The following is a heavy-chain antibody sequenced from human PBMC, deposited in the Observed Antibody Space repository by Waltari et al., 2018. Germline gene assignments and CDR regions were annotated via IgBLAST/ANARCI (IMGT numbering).Heavy chain of an antibody. CDR2: INHSGST. Sequence: QVQLQQWGAGLLKPSETLSLTCAVYGGSFSGYYWSWIRQPPGKGLEWIGEINHSGSTNYNPSLKSRVTISVDTSKNQFSLKLSSVTAADTAVYYCARGKTLLWFREAPLKAFDIWGQGTMVTVSS. CDR3: ARGKTLLWFREAPLKAFDI. V-gene: IGHV4-34*01. CDR1: GGSFSGYY. D-gene: IGHD3-10*01. J-gene: IGHJ3*02.